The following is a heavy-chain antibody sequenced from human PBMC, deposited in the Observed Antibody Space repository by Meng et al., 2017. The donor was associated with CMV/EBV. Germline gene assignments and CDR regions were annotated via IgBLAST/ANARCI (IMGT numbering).Heavy chain of an antibody. V-gene: IGHV3-23*01. J-gene: IGHJ4*02. CDR3: AKGFRVAARPSYFDY. D-gene: IGHD6-6*01. CDR1: GFTFSSYA. CDR2: ISGSGGST. Sequence: GESLKISCAASGFTFSSYAMSWVRQAPGKGLEWVSAISGSGGSTYYADSVKGRFTISRDNSKNTLYLQMNSLRAEGTAVYYCAKGFRVAARPSYFDYWGQGTLVTVSS.